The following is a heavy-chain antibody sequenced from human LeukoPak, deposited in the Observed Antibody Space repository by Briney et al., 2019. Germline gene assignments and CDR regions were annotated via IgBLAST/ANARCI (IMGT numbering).Heavy chain of an antibody. D-gene: IGHD3-9*01. V-gene: IGHV3-21*01. Sequence: GGSLRLSCAASGFTFSSYSMSWVRQAPGEGLEWVSSISSSSSYIYYADSVKGRFTISRDNAKISLYLQMNSLRAEDTAVYYYARGGERYYDILTGYSTNYLDYWGQGTLVTVSS. CDR1: GFTFSSYS. CDR3: ARGGERYYDILTGYSTNYLDY. J-gene: IGHJ4*02. CDR2: ISSSSSYI.